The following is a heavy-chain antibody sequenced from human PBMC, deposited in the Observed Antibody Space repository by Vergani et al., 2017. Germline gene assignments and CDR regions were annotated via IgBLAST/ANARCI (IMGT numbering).Heavy chain of an antibody. CDR1: GFTFSSYA. J-gene: IGHJ4*02. CDR2: ISYDGSNK. Sequence: QVQLVESGGGVVQPGRSLRLSCAASGFTFSSYAMHWVRQAPGKGLESVAVISYDGSNKYYADPGKGRFTISRDNSKNTLYLQMNSLRAEDTAVYYCASQRWGYSSSPAGYWGQGTLVTVSS. V-gene: IGHV3-30-3*01. CDR3: ASQRWGYSSSPAGY. D-gene: IGHD6-6*01.